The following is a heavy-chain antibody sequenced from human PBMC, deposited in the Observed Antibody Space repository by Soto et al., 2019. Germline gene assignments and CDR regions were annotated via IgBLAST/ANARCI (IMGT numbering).Heavy chain of an antibody. V-gene: IGHV3-72*01. J-gene: IGHJ6*01. CDR1: GFTFSDHY. CDR2: SRNRVNSHTT. Sequence: EVQLVESGGGLVQPGGSLRLSCAASGFTFSDHYMDWVRQAPGKGLEWVARSRNRVNSHTTEYAASVKGRFTISRDESKSSLYLQMNSLKIEDTAVYYCTRGLLGGAPSYTFHGMDVCGQATTVTVSS. CDR3: TRGLLGGAPSYTFHGMDV. D-gene: IGHD1-26*01.